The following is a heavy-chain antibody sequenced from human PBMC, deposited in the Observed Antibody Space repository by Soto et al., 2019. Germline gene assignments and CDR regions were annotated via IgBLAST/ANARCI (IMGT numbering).Heavy chain of an antibody. CDR3: AKGLIRSYSIPNPDYGLDV. D-gene: IGHD3-10*01. CDR2: VSGSGGTT. Sequence: EVQLLESGGGLVQPGGSLRLSCAASGFTFTNYAMSWVRQAPGKGLEWVAAVSGSGGTTYYADSVRGRFTISRDNSKNTLYVQMNSLRAGDTAIHYCAKGLIRSYSIPNPDYGLDVWGQGTTVTVSS. CDR1: GFTFTNYA. V-gene: IGHV3-23*01. J-gene: IGHJ6*02.